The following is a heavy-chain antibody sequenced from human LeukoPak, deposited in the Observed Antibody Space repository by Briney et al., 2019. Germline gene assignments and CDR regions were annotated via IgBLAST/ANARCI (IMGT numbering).Heavy chain of an antibody. J-gene: IGHJ6*03. V-gene: IGHV1-69*05. Sequence: ASVKVSCKASGGTFGSYAISWVRQAPGQGLEWMGGIIPIFGTANYAQKFQGRVTITTDESTSTAYMELSSLRSEDTAVYYCATTLTTVVEYYYYYYMDVWGKGTTVTVSS. CDR1: GGTFGSYA. D-gene: IGHD4-23*01. CDR2: IIPIFGTA. CDR3: ATTLTTVVEYYYYYYMDV.